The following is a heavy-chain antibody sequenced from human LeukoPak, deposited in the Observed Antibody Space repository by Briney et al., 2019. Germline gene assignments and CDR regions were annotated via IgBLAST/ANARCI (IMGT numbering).Heavy chain of an antibody. CDR2: IYHSGST. Sequence: PSETLSLTCTVSGYSISSGYYWGWIRQPPGKGLEWIGSIYHSGSTYYNPSLKSRVTISVDTSKNQFSLKLSSVTAADTAVYYCAIPYCSGGSCYSTDAFDIWGQGTMVTVSS. D-gene: IGHD2-15*01. CDR3: AIPYCSGGSCYSTDAFDI. CDR1: GYSISSGYY. J-gene: IGHJ3*02. V-gene: IGHV4-38-2*02.